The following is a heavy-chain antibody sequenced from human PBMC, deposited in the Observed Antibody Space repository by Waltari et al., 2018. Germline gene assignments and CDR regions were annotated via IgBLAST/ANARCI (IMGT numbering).Heavy chain of an antibody. CDR2: IYYSGST. D-gene: IGHD3-22*01. J-gene: IGHJ4*02. V-gene: IGHV4-61*01. CDR1: GGSVSSGSYY. Sequence: QVQLQESGPGLVKPSETLSLTCTVSGGSVSSGSYYWSWIRQPPEKGLEWIGYIYYSGSTNYNPSLKSRVTISVDTSKNQFSLKLSSVTAADTAVYYCARALKPHYYDSSGYYYFDYWGQGTLVTVSS. CDR3: ARALKPHYYDSSGYYYFDY.